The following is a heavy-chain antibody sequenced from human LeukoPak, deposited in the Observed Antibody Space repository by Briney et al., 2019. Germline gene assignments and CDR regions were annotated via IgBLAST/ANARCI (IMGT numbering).Heavy chain of an antibody. CDR2: ISGSGGST. CDR1: GFPFSSYA. V-gene: IGHV3-23*01. D-gene: IGHD1-26*01. CDR3: AKEHLGATHY. Sequence: GSLRPSCAASGFPFSSYAMSWVRPAPGKGLEWVSAISGSGGSTYYADSVEGRFTISRDNSKNTLYLQMNSLRAEDTAVYYCAKEHLGATHYWGQGTLVTVSS. J-gene: IGHJ4*02.